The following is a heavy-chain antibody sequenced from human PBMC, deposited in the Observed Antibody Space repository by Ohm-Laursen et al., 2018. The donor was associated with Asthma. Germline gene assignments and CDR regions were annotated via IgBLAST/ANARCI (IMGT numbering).Heavy chain of an antibody. Sequence: PTQTLTLTCTFSGFSLTTSGVGVGWIRQPPGKALEWLALIYWDDDKRYSPSLKSRLTINKDTSKSQVVLTMTNMDPVDTATYYCARTYSSGLPLDYWGQGTLVTVSS. V-gene: IGHV2-5*02. CDR3: ARTYSSGLPLDY. CDR1: GFSLTTSGVG. J-gene: IGHJ4*02. CDR2: IYWDDDK. D-gene: IGHD6-19*01.